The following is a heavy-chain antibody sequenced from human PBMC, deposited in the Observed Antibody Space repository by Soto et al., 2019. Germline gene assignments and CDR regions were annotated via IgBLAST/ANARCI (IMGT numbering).Heavy chain of an antibody. Sequence: QVQLVPSGAEVKKPGASVTVSCKASGYTFTSYGISWVRQAPGQGLEWMGWSSAYNGNTNYAHKLQGRVTMTTDTSMSTADMELMRLRSDDTAVYYCARDHHGYYSSDYWGQGTLVTVSS. D-gene: IGHD3-22*01. CDR2: SSAYNGNT. CDR3: ARDHHGYYSSDY. CDR1: GYTFTSYG. V-gene: IGHV1-18*01. J-gene: IGHJ4*02.